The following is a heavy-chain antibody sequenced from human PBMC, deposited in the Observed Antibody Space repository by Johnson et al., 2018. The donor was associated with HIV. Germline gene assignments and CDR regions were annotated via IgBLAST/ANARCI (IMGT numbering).Heavy chain of an antibody. CDR1: GFTVSSNY. V-gene: IGHV3-33*08. Sequence: QMLLVESGGGVVQPGRSLRLSCAASGFTVSSNYMSWVRQAPGKWLEWVAFIRYDGSNKYYADSVQGRFTISRDNAQNSLYLQMNSLRGEDTAVYYCARPSLKDGYNYGGGFDIWGQGTMVTVSS. CDR2: IRYDGSNK. D-gene: IGHD5-24*01. J-gene: IGHJ3*02. CDR3: ARPSLKDGYNYGGGFDI.